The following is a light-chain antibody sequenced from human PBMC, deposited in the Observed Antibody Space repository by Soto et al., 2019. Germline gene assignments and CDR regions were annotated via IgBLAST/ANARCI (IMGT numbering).Light chain of an antibody. CDR2: DVS. CDR1: SSDVGGYNY. Sequence: QSVLTQPRSVSGSPGQSVTISCTGTSSDVGGYNYVSWYQQHPGKAPKLMIYDVSKRPSGVPDRFSGSKSGNTASLTIPGLQAEDEADYYCCSYAGSYTLVFGTGTKVTVL. J-gene: IGLJ1*01. CDR3: CSYAGSYTLV. V-gene: IGLV2-11*01.